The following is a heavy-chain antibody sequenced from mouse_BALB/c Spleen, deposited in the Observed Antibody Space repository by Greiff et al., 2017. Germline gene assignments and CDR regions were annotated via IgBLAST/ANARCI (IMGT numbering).Heavy chain of an antibody. Sequence: DVKLVESGGGLVKPGGSLKLSCAASGFTFSSYAMSWVRQTPEKRLEWVASISSGGSTYYPDSVKGRFTISRDNARNILYLQMSSLRSEDTAMYYCARAKYGPYFDYWGQGTTLTVSS. CDR2: ISSGGST. CDR1: GFTFSSYA. J-gene: IGHJ2*01. V-gene: IGHV5-6-5*01. D-gene: IGHD2-10*02. CDR3: ARAKYGPYFDY.